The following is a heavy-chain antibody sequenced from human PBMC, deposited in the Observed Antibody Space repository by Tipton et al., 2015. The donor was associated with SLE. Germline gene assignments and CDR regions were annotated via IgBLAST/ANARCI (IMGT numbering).Heavy chain of an antibody. CDR3: ARDQDVDTAMVDAFDI. J-gene: IGHJ3*02. V-gene: IGHV3-66*01. Sequence: SLRLSCAASGFTVGDNYMSWVRQAPGKGLEWVSVIYSGGSTYYADSVKGRFTISRDNSKNTLYLQMNSLRAEDTAVYYCARDQDVDTAMVDAFDIWGQGTMVTVSS. CDR1: GFTVGDNY. CDR2: IYSGGST. D-gene: IGHD5-18*01.